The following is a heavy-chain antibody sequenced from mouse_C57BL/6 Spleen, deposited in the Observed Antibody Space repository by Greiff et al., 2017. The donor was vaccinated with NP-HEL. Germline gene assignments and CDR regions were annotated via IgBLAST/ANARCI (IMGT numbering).Heavy chain of an antibody. CDR2: IDPEDGDT. CDR3: TSLDSSGSFFDY. Sequence: VHVKQSGAELVRPGASVKLSCTASGFNIKDYYMHWVKQRPEQGLEWIGRIDPEDGDTEYAPKFQGKATMTADTSSNTAYLQLSSLTSEDTAVYYCTSLDSSGSFFDYWGQGTTLTVSS. CDR1: GFNIKDYY. D-gene: IGHD3-2*02. V-gene: IGHV14-1*01. J-gene: IGHJ2*01.